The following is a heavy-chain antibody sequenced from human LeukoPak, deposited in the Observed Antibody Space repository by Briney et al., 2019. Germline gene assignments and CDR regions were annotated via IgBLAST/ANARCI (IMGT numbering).Heavy chain of an antibody. CDR3: ARDLGPGYYDFWSGTDY. J-gene: IGHJ4*02. D-gene: IGHD3-3*01. CDR1: GFTFSSYW. CDR2: IKQDGSEK. Sequence: PGGSLGLSCAASGFTFSSYWMSWVRQAPGKGLEWVANIKQDGSEKYYVDSVKGRFTISRDNAKNSLYLQMNSLRAEDTAVYYCARDLGPGYYDFWSGTDYWGQGTLVTVSS. V-gene: IGHV3-7*01.